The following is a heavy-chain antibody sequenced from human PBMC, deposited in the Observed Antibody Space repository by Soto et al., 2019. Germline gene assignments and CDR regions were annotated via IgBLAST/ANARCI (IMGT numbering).Heavy chain of an antibody. V-gene: IGHV3-21*01. CDR1: GFTFSTYS. CDR2: ISSTSSYI. Sequence: LRLSCAASGFTFSTYSMNWVRQAPGKGLEWVSSISSTSSYIYYADSVKGRLTISRDSAEKSLYMQMNSLRAEDTAVYYCARDAFYSYGLDVWGQGTTVTVS. J-gene: IGHJ6*02. CDR3: ARDAFYSYGLDV. D-gene: IGHD4-4*01.